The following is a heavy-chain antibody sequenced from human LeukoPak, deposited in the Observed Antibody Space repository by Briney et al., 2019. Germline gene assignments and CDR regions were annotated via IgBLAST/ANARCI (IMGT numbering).Heavy chain of an antibody. D-gene: IGHD3-3*01. CDR1: GYTFTSYG. CDR3: ARDYDFWSGFRRHPFDY. J-gene: IGHJ4*02. CDR2: ISAYNGNT. Sequence: ASVKVSCKASGYTFTSYGISWVRQAPGQGLEWMGWISAYNGNTNYAQKLQGRVTMTTDTSTSTAYMELRSLRSDDTAVYYCARDYDFWSGFRRHPFDYWGQGTLVTVSS. V-gene: IGHV1-18*01.